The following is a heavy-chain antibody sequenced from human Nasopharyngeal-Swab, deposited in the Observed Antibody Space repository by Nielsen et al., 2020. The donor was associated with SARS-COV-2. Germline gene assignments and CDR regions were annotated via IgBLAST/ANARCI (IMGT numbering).Heavy chain of an antibody. Sequence: VRQAPGKGLEWVSGISWNSGSIGYADSVKGRFTISRDNAKNSLYLQMNSLRAEDTALYYCAKVVAAHCYYYGVDVWGQGTTVTVSS. V-gene: IGHV3-9*01. J-gene: IGHJ6*02. CDR2: ISWNSGSI. CDR3: AKVVAAHCYYYGVDV. D-gene: IGHD2-15*01.